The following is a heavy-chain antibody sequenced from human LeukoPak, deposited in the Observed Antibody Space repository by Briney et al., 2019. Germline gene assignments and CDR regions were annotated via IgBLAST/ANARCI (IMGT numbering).Heavy chain of an antibody. D-gene: IGHD6-19*01. J-gene: IGHJ4*02. Sequence: PGGSLRLSCAASGFTFSKYWMHWVRQHPGKGLVWGSGINSDGSRTSYADPVKGRFTISRDNAKNTLLLQMSSLRAEDTAVYYCVSGLIAVTGASANYWGPGTLVTVSA. V-gene: IGHV3-74*01. CDR1: GFTFSKYW. CDR3: VSGLIAVTGASANY. CDR2: INSDGSRT.